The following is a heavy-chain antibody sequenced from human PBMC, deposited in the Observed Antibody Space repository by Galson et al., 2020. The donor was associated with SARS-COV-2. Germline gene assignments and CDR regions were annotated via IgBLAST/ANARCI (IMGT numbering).Heavy chain of an antibody. V-gene: IGHV3-64D*08. CDR1: GFSFSSYA. Sequence: TGGSLRLSCSASGFSFSSYAMQWVRQAPGKGLQYVSAISSNGGGTYYIDSVKGRFTISRDNSKNTLYLQMRNLRVEDTAVYYCVSPPASGWGLGTLVTVSS. CDR2: ISSNGGGT. CDR3: VSPPASG. D-gene: IGHD3-10*01. J-gene: IGHJ4*02.